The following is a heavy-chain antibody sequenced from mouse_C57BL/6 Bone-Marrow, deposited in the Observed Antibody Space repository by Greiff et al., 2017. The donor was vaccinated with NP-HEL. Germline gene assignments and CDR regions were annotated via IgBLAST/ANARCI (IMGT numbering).Heavy chain of an antibody. V-gene: IGHV5-17*01. Sequence: VQLKESGGGLVKPGGSLKLSCAASGFTFSDYGMHWVRQAPEKGLEWVAYISSGSSTIYYADTVKGRFTISRDNAKNTLFLQMTSLRSEDTAMYYCARGDYYGSSYWFAYWGQGTLVTVSA. CDR1: GFTFSDYG. CDR2: ISSGSSTI. CDR3: ARGDYYGSSYWFAY. J-gene: IGHJ3*01. D-gene: IGHD1-1*01.